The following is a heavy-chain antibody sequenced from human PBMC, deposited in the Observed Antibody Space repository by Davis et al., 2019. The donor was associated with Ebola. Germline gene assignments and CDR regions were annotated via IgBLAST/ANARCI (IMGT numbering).Heavy chain of an antibody. V-gene: IGHV3-23*01. CDR2: ISGSGGST. D-gene: IGHD3-22*01. CDR3: AREASYYYDSSGYYYNDY. Sequence: PGGSLRLSCAASGFTFSNAWMSWVRQAPGKGLEWVSAISGSGGSTYYADSVKGRFTISRDNSKNTLYLQMNSLRAEDTAVYYCAREASYYYDSSGYYYNDYWGQGTLVTVSS. CDR1: GFTFSNAW. J-gene: IGHJ4*02.